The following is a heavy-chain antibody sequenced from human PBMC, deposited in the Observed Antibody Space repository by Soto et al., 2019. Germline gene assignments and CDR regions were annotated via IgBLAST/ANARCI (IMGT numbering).Heavy chain of an antibody. CDR3: ARDKTYYYDSTGYPPHX. J-gene: IGHJ4*02. V-gene: IGHV3-11*06. CDR2: ISSSSSYT. Sequence: GSLILSCAASGFTFSDYYMSLIRQAPGKGMEWVSYISSSSSYTNYAYSVKGRFTISRDNAKNSLYLQMNSLRAEDTAVYYCARDKTYYYDSTGYPPHXWGQGTTATVS. D-gene: IGHD3-22*01. CDR1: GFTFSDYY.